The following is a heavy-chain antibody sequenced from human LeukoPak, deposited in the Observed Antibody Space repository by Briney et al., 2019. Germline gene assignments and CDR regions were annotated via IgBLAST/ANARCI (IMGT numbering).Heavy chain of an antibody. Sequence: GGSLRLSSVASGSTFTSYGMNSVRQAPGKGLEWVSSISSSSYHINYAGSVRGRFTISRDNAKNSLYLQMNSLRAEDTAVYYCARAYCSSTRCDYYFDSWGQGTLVTVSS. D-gene: IGHD2-2*01. CDR3: ARAYCSSTRCDYYFDS. J-gene: IGHJ4*02. V-gene: IGHV3-21*06. CDR2: ISSSSYHI. CDR1: GSTFTSYG.